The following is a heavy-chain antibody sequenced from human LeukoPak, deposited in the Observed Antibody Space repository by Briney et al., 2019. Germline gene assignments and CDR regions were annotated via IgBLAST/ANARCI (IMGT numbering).Heavy chain of an antibody. CDR1: GGSFSGYY. Sequence: SETLSLTCAVYGGSFSGYYWSWIRQPPGKGLEWIGEINHSGSTNYNPSLKSRVTISVDTSKNQFSLKLSSVTAADTAVYYCARLGGYCSSTSCPQPHYYFDYWGQGTLVTVSS. CDR2: INHSGST. CDR3: ARLGGYCSSTSCPQPHYYFDY. J-gene: IGHJ4*02. D-gene: IGHD2-2*01. V-gene: IGHV4-34*01.